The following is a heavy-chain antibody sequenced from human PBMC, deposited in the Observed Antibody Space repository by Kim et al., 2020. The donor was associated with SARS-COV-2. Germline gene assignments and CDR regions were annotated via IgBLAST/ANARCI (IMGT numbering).Heavy chain of an antibody. D-gene: IGHD5-12*01. CDR1: GFTFRDHF. V-gene: IGHV3-11*01. CDR3: ARDFLGYTGYEFDL. CDR2: ITKSGSAT. Sequence: GGSLRLSCAASGFTFRDHFMSWVRQSPGKGLEWVSTITKSGSATFYSDSVKGRFAISRDNSKDSLILRMDNLRADDTAVYFCARDFLGYTGYEFDLWGQGILVTVSS. J-gene: IGHJ4*02.